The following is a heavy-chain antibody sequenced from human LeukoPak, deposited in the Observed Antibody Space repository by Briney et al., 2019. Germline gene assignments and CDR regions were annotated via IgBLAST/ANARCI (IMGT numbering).Heavy chain of an antibody. CDR1: GFNFSDYY. CDR3: ARRRAWIGRDV. J-gene: IGHJ6*02. V-gene: IGHV3-11*01. Sequence: GGSLRLSCAASGFNFSDYYMSWIRQAPGKGLEWVSYISSRGGAIYYADSVKGRFTISRDCAKNSLYLQMNSLRVEDTAVYYCARRRAWIGRDVWGQGTTVTVSS. CDR2: ISSRGGAI. D-gene: IGHD3-10*01.